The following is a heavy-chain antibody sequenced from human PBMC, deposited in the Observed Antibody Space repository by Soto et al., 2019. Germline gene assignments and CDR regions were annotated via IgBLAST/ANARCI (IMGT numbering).Heavy chain of an antibody. CDR3: TRHDNHYDSSPVDY. Sequence: GGSLQRSCAASGFTFSGSAMHWVRQASGKGLEWVGRIRSKANSYATAYAASVKGRFTISRDDSKNTACLQMNSLKTEDTAVYYCTRHDNHYDSSPVDYWGQGTLVTVSS. J-gene: IGHJ4*02. CDR2: IRSKANSYAT. CDR1: GFTFSGSA. D-gene: IGHD3-22*01. V-gene: IGHV3-73*01.